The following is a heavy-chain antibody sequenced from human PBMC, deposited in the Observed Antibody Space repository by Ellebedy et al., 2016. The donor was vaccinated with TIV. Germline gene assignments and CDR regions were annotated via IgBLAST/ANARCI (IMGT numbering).Heavy chain of an antibody. D-gene: IGHD6-19*01. V-gene: IGHV4-39*07. CDR2: IYYSGST. CDR3: ARVRYSSGWYAAFDI. J-gene: IGHJ3*02. CDR1: GGSISRSSSY. Sequence: SETLSLTCTVSGGSISRSSSYWGWIRQPPGKGLEWIGTIYYSGSTYYNPSLKSRVTMSVDRSKNQLSLKLSSVTAADTAVYYCARVRYSSGWYAAFDIWGQGTMVTVSS.